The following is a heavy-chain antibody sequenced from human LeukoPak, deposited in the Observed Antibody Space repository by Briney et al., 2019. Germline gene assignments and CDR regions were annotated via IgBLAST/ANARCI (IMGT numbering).Heavy chain of an antibody. CDR2: ISGSGGST. J-gene: IGHJ4*02. CDR3: AKADGSYDLWSGQGYYFDY. V-gene: IGHV3-23*01. CDR1: GFTFSSYA. Sequence: GSLRLSCAASGFTFSSYAMSWVRQAPGKGLEWVSAISGSGGSTYYADSVKGRFTISRDNSKNTLYLQMNSLRAEDTAVYYCAKADGSYDLWSGQGYYFDYWGQGTLVTVSS. D-gene: IGHD3-3*01.